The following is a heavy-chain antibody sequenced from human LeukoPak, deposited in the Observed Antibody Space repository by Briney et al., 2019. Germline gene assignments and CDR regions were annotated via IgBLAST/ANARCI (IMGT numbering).Heavy chain of an antibody. J-gene: IGHJ3*02. CDR2: IKSKTDGGTT. Sequence: PGGSLRLSCAASGFTCSDAWMSWVRQAPGKGLEWVGRIKSKTDGGTTDYAAPVQGRFTISRDDSENTLCLQMNSLKTEDTAMYYCTTGVAISRNVFDIWGQGTMVTVSS. CDR1: GFTCSDAW. CDR3: TTGVAISRNVFDI. D-gene: IGHD2-2*01. V-gene: IGHV3-15*01.